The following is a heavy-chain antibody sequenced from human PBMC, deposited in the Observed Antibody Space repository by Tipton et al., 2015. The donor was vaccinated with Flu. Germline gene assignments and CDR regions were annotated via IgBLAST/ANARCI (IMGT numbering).Heavy chain of an antibody. V-gene: IGHV4-59*07. D-gene: IGHD4/OR15-4a*01. CDR2: IYYSGST. J-gene: IGHJ3*02. CDR3: ARYDYGDHSAFDI. Sequence: TLSLTCTVSGGSISSYYWSWIRQPPGKGLEWIGYIYYSGSTNYNPSLKSRVTISVDTSKNQFSLKLSSVTAADTAVYYCARYDYGDHSAFDIWGQGIMVTVSS. CDR1: GGSISSYY.